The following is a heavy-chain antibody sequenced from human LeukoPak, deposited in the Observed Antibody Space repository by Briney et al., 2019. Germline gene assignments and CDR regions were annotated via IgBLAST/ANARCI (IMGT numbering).Heavy chain of an antibody. D-gene: IGHD2-15*01. CDR2: ITGDSNTI. CDR1: GFAFSPYA. CDR3: ARDRMGGSFDY. V-gene: IGHV3-48*01. J-gene: IGHJ4*02. Sequence: PGGSLRLSCAASGFAFSPYAMNWVRQAPGKGLEWVSFITGDSNTIYYADSMKGRFTVSRDNAENPLYPQMNSLSAEDTAVYYCARDRMGGSFDYWGQGTLVTVSS.